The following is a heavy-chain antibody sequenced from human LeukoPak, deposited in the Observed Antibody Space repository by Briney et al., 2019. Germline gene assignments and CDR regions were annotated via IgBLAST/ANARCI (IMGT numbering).Heavy chain of an antibody. D-gene: IGHD4-11*01. V-gene: IGHV1-69*04. CDR1: GGTFSSYA. J-gene: IGHJ4*02. Sequence: SVKGSCKASGGTFSSYAISWVRQAPGQGLELMGRIIPIFGIANYAQKFQGRVTITADKSTSTAYMELSSLRSEDTAVYYCARDSDTVTREYYFDYWGQGTLVTVSS. CDR3: ARDSDTVTREYYFDY. CDR2: IIPIFGIA.